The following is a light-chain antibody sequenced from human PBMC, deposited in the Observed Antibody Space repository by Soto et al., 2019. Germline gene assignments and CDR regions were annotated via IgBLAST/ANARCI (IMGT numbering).Light chain of an antibody. CDR1: QSLVYSDGNTY. CDR2: RVS. J-gene: IGKJ1*01. V-gene: IGKV2-30*01. Sequence: DVVNTPAPLSLPVTLGQPGSIACSASQSLVYSDGNTYLSWFQQRPGQSPRRLIHRVSNRDSGVPDRFSGSGSGTDFTLKISRVEAEDVGVYYCMQGTHWPPGTFGQGTKVDIK. CDR3: MQGTHWPPGT.